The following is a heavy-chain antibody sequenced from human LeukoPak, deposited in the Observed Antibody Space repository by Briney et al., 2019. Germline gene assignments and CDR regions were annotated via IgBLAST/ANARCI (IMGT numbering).Heavy chain of an antibody. D-gene: IGHD3-16*01. V-gene: IGHV4-38-2*02. Sequence: SETLSLTCTVSGYSISSAYYWGWIRQPPGKGLEWIGSFYHSGNTYYNPSLKSRVTISVDTSKNRLSLNLSSVTAADTAVYYCARVRGESVAETFDYWGQGTLVTVSS. CDR2: FYHSGNT. J-gene: IGHJ4*02. CDR1: GYSISSAYY. CDR3: ARVRGESVAETFDY.